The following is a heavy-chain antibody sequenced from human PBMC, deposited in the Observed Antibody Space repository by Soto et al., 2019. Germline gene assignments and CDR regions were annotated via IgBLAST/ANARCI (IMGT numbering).Heavy chain of an antibody. CDR2: IGTAGDT. D-gene: IGHD3-9*01. Sequence: EVQLVESGGGLVQPGGSLRLSCAASGFTFSSYDMHWVRQATGKGLEWVSAIGTAGDTYYPGSVKGRFNISRENAKNSLYLQMNSLRAGDTAVYYCARAAFDYYWYFDLWGRGTLVTVSS. CDR1: GFTFSSYD. V-gene: IGHV3-13*01. CDR3: ARAAFDYYWYFDL. J-gene: IGHJ2*01.